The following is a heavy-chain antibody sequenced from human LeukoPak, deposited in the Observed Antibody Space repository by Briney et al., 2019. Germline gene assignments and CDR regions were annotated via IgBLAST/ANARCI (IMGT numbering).Heavy chain of an antibody. J-gene: IGHJ6*03. V-gene: IGHV3-30*04. CDR3: ARVSKPGWYDYYYMDV. CDR1: GFNFNTYA. CDR2: VLFDGSDQ. D-gene: IGHD2/OR15-2a*01. Sequence: GGSLRLSCAASGFNFNTYAMKWVRQAPGKGLEWLAVVLFDGSDQYYADSVQGRFTISRDNSQNTLYLQMDSLRVEDTAVYYCARVSKPGWYDYYYMDVWGKGTTVTVSS.